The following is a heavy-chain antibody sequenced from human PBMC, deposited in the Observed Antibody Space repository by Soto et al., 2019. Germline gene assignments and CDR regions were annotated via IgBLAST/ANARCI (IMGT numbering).Heavy chain of an antibody. CDR1: GFTFSSYG. D-gene: IGHD6-19*01. CDR3: ARDSSGSWLNAYYFDY. V-gene: IGHV3-33*01. CDR2: IWYDGSNK. J-gene: IGHJ4*02. Sequence: GGSLRLSCAASGFTFSSYGMHWVRQAPGKGLEWVAVIWYDGSNKYYADSVKGGFTISRDNSKNTLYLQMNSLRAEDTAVYYCARDSSGSWLNAYYFDYWGQGTLVTVSS.